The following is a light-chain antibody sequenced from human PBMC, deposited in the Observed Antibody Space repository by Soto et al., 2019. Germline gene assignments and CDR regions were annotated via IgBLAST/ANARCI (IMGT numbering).Light chain of an antibody. CDR2: EAS. Sequence: DIQMTQDPSTLSASVRDRVTITCRARQSIRSWLTWYQQDPGKAPNLLIHEASRLDSGVPSMFSGSESGTEFTLTISGLHAEDFATYYCPQYNNSPLTFGGGTKVDIK. CDR3: PQYNNSPLT. J-gene: IGKJ4*02. CDR1: QSIRSW. V-gene: IGKV1-5*01.